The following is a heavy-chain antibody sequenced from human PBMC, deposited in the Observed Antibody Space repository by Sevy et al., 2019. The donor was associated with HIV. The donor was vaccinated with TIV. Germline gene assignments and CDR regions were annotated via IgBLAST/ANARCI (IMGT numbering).Heavy chain of an antibody. CDR3: TRDAGYSVGWYPSNY. V-gene: IGHV3-30*04. CDR1: GFSVSSHA. CDR2: LSYDGGAQ. J-gene: IGHJ4*02. Sequence: GGSLRLSCAASGFSVSSHAMHWVRQAPGKGLEWVALLSYDGGAQYYADSAKGRFSISRDNSKNILYLQMNSLRPADTALYYCTRDAGYSVGWYPSNYWGQGTLVTVSS. D-gene: IGHD6-19*01.